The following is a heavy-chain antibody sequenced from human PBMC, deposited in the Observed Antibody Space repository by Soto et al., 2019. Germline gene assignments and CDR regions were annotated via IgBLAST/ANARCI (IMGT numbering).Heavy chain of an antibody. CDR2: IYNSGST. CDR1: GGSISNYY. V-gene: IGHV4-59*12. Sequence: SETLSLTCTVSGGSISNYYWSWIRQPPGKGLEWIGHIYNSGSTYYNPSLKSRVTISVDTSKNQFSLKLNSVTAADTAVYYCARDKITGLFDYWGQGTLVTVS. J-gene: IGHJ4*02. CDR3: ARDKITGLFDY. D-gene: IGHD2-8*02.